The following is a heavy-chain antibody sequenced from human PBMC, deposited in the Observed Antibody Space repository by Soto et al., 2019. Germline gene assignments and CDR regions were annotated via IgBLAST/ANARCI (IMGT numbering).Heavy chain of an antibody. CDR3: ARVVRYGDYEDAFDI. CDR1: GGSISSSNW. CDR2: IYHSGST. V-gene: IGHV4-4*02. D-gene: IGHD4-17*01. Sequence: QVQLQESGPGLVKPSGTLSLTCAVSGGSISSSNWWSWVRQPPGKGLEWIGEIYHSGSTNYNPSLKGRVTISVDKSKNQVSLMLSSVTGADTAVYYCARVVRYGDYEDAFDIWGQGTMVTVSS. J-gene: IGHJ3*02.